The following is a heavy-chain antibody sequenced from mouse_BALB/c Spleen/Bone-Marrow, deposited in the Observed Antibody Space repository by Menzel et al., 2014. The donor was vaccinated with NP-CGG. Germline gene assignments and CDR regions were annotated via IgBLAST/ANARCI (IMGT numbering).Heavy chain of an antibody. Sequence: QVQLKQSGAELGMPGASVKMSCKASGYTFTDNWVYWVKQRPGQGLEWIGAIDTSDSYTNYNQKFMGKASLTVDASSSTAYVQVSSPTSDDSAVYYCARGGHDFSLDYWGQGTSVTVSS. D-gene: IGHD2-4*01. CDR3: ARGGHDFSLDY. CDR1: GYTFTDNW. V-gene: IGHV1-69*01. J-gene: IGHJ4*01. CDR2: IDTSDSYT.